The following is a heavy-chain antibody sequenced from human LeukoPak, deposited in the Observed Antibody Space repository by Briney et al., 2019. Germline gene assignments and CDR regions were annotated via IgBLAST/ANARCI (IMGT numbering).Heavy chain of an antibody. CDR3: AKSPRGFDY. J-gene: IGHJ4*02. CDR1: GFTFSSYA. CDR2: ISGSGGST. Sequence: ASVKVSCKASGFTFSSYAMSWVRQAPGKGLEWVSAISGSGGSTYYADSVKGRFTISRDNSKNTLYLQMNSLRAEDTAVYYCAKSPRGFDYWGQGTLVTVSS. D-gene: IGHD5-24*01. V-gene: IGHV3-23*01.